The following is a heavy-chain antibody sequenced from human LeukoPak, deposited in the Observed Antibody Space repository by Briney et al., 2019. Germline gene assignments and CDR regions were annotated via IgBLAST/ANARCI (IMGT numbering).Heavy chain of an antibody. CDR3: AKGGSSGALDY. CDR1: GFSFEDYM. J-gene: IGHJ4*02. Sequence: GGSLRLSCAASGFSFEDYMMHWVRQAPGKGLEWVSLISWDGGTTYYADSVKGRFTTSRDSSKNSLYLQMSSLRTEDTALYYCAKGGSSGALDYWGQGSLVTVSS. V-gene: IGHV3-43*01. CDR2: ISWDGGTT. D-gene: IGHD6-19*01.